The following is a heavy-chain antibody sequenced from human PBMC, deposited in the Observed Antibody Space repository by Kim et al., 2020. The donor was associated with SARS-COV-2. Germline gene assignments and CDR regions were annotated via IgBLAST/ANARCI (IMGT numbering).Heavy chain of an antibody. CDR1: GGSFSGYY. CDR2: INHSGST. V-gene: IGHV4-34*01. Sequence: SETLSLTCAVYGGSFSGYYWSWIRQPPGKGLEWIGEINHSGSTNYNPSLKSRVTISVDTSKNQFSLKLSSVPAADTAVYYCARGRRSGYDFHYYYYYGMDVWGQGTTVTVSS. J-gene: IGHJ6*02. D-gene: IGHD5-12*01. CDR3: ARGRRSGYDFHYYYYYGMDV.